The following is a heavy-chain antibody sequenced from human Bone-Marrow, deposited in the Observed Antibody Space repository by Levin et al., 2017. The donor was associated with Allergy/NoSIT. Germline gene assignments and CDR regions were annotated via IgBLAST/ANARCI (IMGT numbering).Heavy chain of an antibody. J-gene: IGHJ4*02. CDR3: ARDLAVAGTGARGIKQY. V-gene: IGHV3-74*01. CDR2: INSDGSST. Sequence: GESLKISCAASGFTFSSYWMHWVRQAPGKGLVWVSRINSDGSSTSYADSVKGRFTISRDNAKNTLYLQMNSLRAEDTAVYYCARDLAVAGTGARGIKQYCGQGTLVTVSS. CDR1: GFTFSSYW. D-gene: IGHD6-19*01.